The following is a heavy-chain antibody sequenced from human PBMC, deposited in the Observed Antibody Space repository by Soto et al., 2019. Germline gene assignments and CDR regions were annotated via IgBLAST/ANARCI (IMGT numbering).Heavy chain of an antibody. D-gene: IGHD6-6*01. CDR2: IYYSGST. CDR3: ARDSSSGYYGMDV. CDR1: GGSISSYY. V-gene: IGHV4-59*01. J-gene: IGHJ6*02. Sequence: PSETLSLTCTVSGGSISSYYWSWIRQPPGKGLEWIGYIYYSGSTNYNPSLKSRVTISVDMSKNQFSLKLSSVTAADTAVYYCARDSSSGYYGMDVWGQGTTVTVSS.